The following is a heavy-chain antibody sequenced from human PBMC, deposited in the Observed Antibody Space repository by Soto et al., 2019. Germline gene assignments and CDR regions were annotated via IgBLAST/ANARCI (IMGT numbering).Heavy chain of an antibody. CDR2: INAGNGNT. Sequence: ASVTVSCKASGSSYTSYAMRWVRLAPGQRLEWMGWINAGNGNTKYSQKFQGRLTLTRDTPGNTAYLELNSLISEDTAVYYCATPQDYDGCLDSWGQGTLVTVSS. D-gene: IGHD3-22*01. CDR3: ATPQDYDGCLDS. V-gene: IGHV1-3*01. J-gene: IGHJ4*02. CDR1: GSSYTSYA.